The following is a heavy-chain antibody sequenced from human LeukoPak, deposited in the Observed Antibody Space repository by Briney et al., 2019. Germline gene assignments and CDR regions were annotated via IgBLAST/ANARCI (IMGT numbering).Heavy chain of an antibody. D-gene: IGHD3-22*01. V-gene: IGHV3-48*04. J-gene: IGHJ4*02. CDR2: ISSSSSTI. CDR1: GFTFSTYG. Sequence: GGSRRLSCAASGFTFSTYGRHWVGQAPGKGLEGVSYISSSSSTIYYADSVKGRFTISRDNAKNSLYLQMNSLRAEDTAVYYCAREGLYDSSGTTDYWGQGTLVTVSS. CDR3: AREGLYDSSGTTDY.